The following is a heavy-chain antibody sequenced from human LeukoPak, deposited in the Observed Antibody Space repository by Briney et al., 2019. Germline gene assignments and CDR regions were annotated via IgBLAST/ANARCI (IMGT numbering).Heavy chain of an antibody. CDR2: IIPIFGTA. D-gene: IGHD3-22*01. V-gene: IGHV1-69*13. J-gene: IGHJ5*02. CDR1: GGTFSSYA. CDR3: ARGYYYDSSGAPPDFPWFDH. Sequence: SVKVSCKASGGTFSSYAISWVRQAPGQGLEWMGGIIPIFGTANYAQKFQGRVTITADESTSTAYMELSSLRSEDTAVYYCARGYYYDSSGAPPDFPWFDHWGQGTLVTVSS.